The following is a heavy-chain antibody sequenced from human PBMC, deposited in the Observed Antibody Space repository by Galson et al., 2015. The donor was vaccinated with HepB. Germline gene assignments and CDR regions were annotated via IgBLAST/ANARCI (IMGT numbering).Heavy chain of an antibody. J-gene: IGHJ3*02. V-gene: IGHV1-46*01. CDR2: INPSGGST. Sequence: SVKVSCKASGYTFTSYYMHWVRQAPGQGLEWMGIINPSGGSTSYAQKFQGRVTMTRDTSTSTVYMELSSLRSEDTAVYYCARAPRDTADAFDIWGQGTMVTVSS. D-gene: IGHD2-2*02. CDR3: ARAPRDTADAFDI. CDR1: GYTFTSYY.